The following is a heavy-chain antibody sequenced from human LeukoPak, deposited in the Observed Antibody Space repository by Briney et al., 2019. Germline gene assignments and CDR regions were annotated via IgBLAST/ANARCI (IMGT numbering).Heavy chain of an antibody. CDR3: VRSSYSSGWYGY. J-gene: IGHJ4*02. V-gene: IGHV1-8*01. D-gene: IGHD6-19*01. CDR1: GYTFTSYD. Sequence: VSVKVSCKASGYTFTSYDINWVRQATGQGLEWMGWMNPNSDNTGYAQKFQGRVTMTRNTSISTAYMELSSLRSEDTAVYYCVRSSYSSGWYGYWGQGTLVTVSS. CDR2: MNPNSDNT.